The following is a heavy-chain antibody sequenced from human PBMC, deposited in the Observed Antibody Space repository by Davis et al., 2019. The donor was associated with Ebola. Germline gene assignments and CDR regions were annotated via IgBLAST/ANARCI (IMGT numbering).Heavy chain of an antibody. CDR2: ISYDGSNK. CDR3: ARVAVGQVDY. J-gene: IGHJ4*02. V-gene: IGHV3-30-3*01. D-gene: IGHD6-19*01. CDR1: GFTFSSYA. Sequence: GGSLRLSCAASGFTFSSYAMHWVRQAPGKGLEWVAVISYDGSNKYYADSVKGRFTISRDNAKKSLYLQMNSLRAEDTAVYYCARVAVGQVDYWGQGNLVTVSS.